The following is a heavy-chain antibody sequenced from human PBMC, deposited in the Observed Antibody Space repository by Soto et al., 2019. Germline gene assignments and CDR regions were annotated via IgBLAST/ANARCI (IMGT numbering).Heavy chain of an antibody. CDR3: ARGYCSSTSCQYYFEY. Sequence: ASVKVSCKASGYTFTGYAIHWVRQAPGQRLEWMGWINGGNGDTKYSQNFQGRVTITRETSASTAYMELTSLGSEDTAVYHCARGYCSSTSCQYYFEYWGQGTPVTVSS. J-gene: IGHJ4*02. D-gene: IGHD2-2*01. CDR2: INGGNGDT. V-gene: IGHV1-3*01. CDR1: GYTFTGYA.